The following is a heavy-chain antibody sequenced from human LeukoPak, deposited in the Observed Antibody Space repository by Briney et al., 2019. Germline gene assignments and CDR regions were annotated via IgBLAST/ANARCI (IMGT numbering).Heavy chain of an antibody. CDR1: GGSISSSSYY. Sequence: PSETLSLTCTVSGGSISSSSYYWGWIRQPPGKGLEWIGSIYYSGSTYYNPSLKSRVTISVDTSKNQFSLKLSSVTAADTAVYYCARDAPTTATTVTTNWFDPWGQGTLVTVSS. V-gene: IGHV4-39*07. CDR3: ARDAPTTATTVTTNWFDP. J-gene: IGHJ5*02. CDR2: IYYSGST. D-gene: IGHD4-17*01.